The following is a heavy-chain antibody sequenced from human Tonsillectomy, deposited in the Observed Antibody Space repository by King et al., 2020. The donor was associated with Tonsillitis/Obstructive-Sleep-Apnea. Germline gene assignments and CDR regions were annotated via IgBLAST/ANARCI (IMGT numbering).Heavy chain of an antibody. V-gene: IGHV3-7*04. CDR1: GFTFSSYW. D-gene: IGHD3-22*01. Sequence: VQLVESGGGLVQPGGALRLSCAASGFTFSSYWMNWVRQAPGKGLEWVANIKQDGSEKNFVDSLKGRFTISRDNAKNSLYLQMSSLGVEDTAVYYCARGSDSTGDRWFDPWGQGTLVTVSS. CDR2: IKQDGSEK. J-gene: IGHJ5*02. CDR3: ARGSDSTGDRWFDP.